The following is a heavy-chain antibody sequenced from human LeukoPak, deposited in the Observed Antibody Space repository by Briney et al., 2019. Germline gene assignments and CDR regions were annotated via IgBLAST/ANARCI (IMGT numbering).Heavy chain of an antibody. CDR1: GFTVSSNY. CDR2: IYSGGST. D-gene: IGHD4-17*01. J-gene: IGHJ6*03. V-gene: IGHV3-66*01. CDR3: ARGDYGDYWNYYYMDV. Sequence: GGSLRLSCAASGFTVSSNYMSWVRQAPGKGLEWVSVIYSGGSTYYADSVKGRFTISRDNSKNTLYLQMNSLRAEDTAVYSCARGDYGDYWNYYYMDVWGKGTTVTVSS.